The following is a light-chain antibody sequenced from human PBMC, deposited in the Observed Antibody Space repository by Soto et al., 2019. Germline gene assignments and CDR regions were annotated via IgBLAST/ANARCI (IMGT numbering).Light chain of an antibody. CDR3: QQRSDWPPIT. CDR1: QSVGTY. CDR2: DAS. V-gene: IGKV3-11*01. J-gene: IGKJ5*01. Sequence: DIVLTQFPATLSLSPGERATLSCRASQSVGTYLAWYQHKPGQAPRLLIYDASKRAIGIPARFSGSGSGTDFALTISSLEPEEFAVYYCQQRSDWPPITFGQGTRLEIK.